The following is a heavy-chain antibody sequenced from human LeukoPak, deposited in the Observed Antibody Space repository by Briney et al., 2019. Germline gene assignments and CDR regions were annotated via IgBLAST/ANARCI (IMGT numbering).Heavy chain of an antibody. D-gene: IGHD6-13*01. CDR3: ARDRKWGSSWQKYWYFDL. V-gene: IGHV1-69*05. CDR2: IIPIFGTA. CDR1: GGTFSSYA. J-gene: IGHJ2*01. Sequence: ASVKVSCKASGGTFSSYAISWVRQAPGQGLEWMGEIIPIFGTANYAQKFQGRVTITTDESTSTAYMELSSLRSEDTAVYYCARDRKWGSSWQKYWYFDLWGRGTLVTVSS.